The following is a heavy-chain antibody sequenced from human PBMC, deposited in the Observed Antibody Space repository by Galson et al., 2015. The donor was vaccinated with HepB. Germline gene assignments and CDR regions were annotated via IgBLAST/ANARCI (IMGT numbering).Heavy chain of an antibody. J-gene: IGHJ4*02. Sequence: SVKVSCKASGGTFSSYTISWVRQAPGQGLEWMGSINPILGIANYAQKFQGRVTITADKSTSTAYMELSSLRSEDTAVYYCACMIVVGSCDYWGQGTLVTVSS. CDR1: GGTFSSYT. CDR2: INPILGIA. V-gene: IGHV1-69*02. CDR3: ACMIVVGSCDY. D-gene: IGHD3-22*01.